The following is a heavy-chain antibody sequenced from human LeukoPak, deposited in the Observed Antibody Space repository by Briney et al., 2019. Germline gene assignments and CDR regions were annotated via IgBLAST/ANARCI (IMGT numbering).Heavy chain of an antibody. Sequence: GASVKVSCKASGYTFTSYGISWVRQAPGQGLEWMGWISAYNGNTNYAQKLQGRVTMTTDTSTSTAYMELRSLRSDDTAVYYCARDQHYYGSGSYLVSWYNWFDPWGQGTLVTVSS. CDR3: ARDQHYYGSGSYLVSWYNWFDP. D-gene: IGHD3-10*01. J-gene: IGHJ5*02. V-gene: IGHV1-18*01. CDR1: GYTFTSYG. CDR2: ISAYNGNT.